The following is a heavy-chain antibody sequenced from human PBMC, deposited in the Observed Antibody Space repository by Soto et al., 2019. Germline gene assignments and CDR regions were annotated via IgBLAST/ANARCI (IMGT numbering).Heavy chain of an antibody. D-gene: IGHD6-13*01. Sequence: PSETLSLTCTVSGGSISSGGYYWSWIRQHPGKGLEWIGYTYYSGSTYYNPSLKSRVTISVDTSKNQFSLKLSSVTAADTAVYYCARHLAPIAAAGTLNWFAPWGQGTLVTVSS. J-gene: IGHJ5*02. CDR2: TYYSGST. CDR3: ARHLAPIAAAGTLNWFAP. CDR1: GGSISSGGYY. V-gene: IGHV4-31*03.